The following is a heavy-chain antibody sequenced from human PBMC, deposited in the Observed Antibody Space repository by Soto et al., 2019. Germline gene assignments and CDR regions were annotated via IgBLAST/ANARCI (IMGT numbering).Heavy chain of an antibody. CDR2: IYTGGGT. Sequence: GGSLRLSCAASGLTVSNNYMSWVRQAPGKGLEWVSVIYTGGGTYYADSVQGRFTISRDNSKNTLFLQMNSLRAEDTAVYYCARGPGYVWGTGTTVTVSS. CDR1: GLTVSNNY. J-gene: IGHJ6*04. V-gene: IGHV3-66*01. D-gene: IGHD3-10*01. CDR3: ARGPGYV.